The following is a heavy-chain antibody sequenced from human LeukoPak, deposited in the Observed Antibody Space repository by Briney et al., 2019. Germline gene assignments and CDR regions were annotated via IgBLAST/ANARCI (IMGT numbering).Heavy chain of an antibody. CDR2: ISASGGKT. J-gene: IGHJ4*02. Sequence: GGSLRLSCVASGFTFSKFAVSWVRQAPGKGLEWVSSISASGGKTYDADSAKGRFTISRDNSKNTFYLDMNSLRADDTAVYYCAKTFGTIDPFEYWGQGTLVTVSS. D-gene: IGHD2-2*01. CDR1: GFTFSKFA. CDR3: AKTFGTIDPFEY. V-gene: IGHV3-23*01.